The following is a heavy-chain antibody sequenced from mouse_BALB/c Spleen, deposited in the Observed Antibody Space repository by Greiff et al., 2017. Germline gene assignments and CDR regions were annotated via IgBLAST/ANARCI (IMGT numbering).Heavy chain of an antibody. D-gene: IGHD1-1*01. CDR3: ARRAMVVGDAMDY. V-gene: IGHV5-9-4*01. Sequence: EVHLVESGGGLVKPGGSLKLSCAASGFTFSSYAMSWVRQSPEKRLEWVAEISSGGSSTYYPDTVTGRCTISRDNAKNTLYLEMSSLRSEDAAMYYCARRAMVVGDAMDYWGQGTSVTVSS. CDR1: GFTFSSYA. CDR2: ISSGGSST. J-gene: IGHJ4*01.